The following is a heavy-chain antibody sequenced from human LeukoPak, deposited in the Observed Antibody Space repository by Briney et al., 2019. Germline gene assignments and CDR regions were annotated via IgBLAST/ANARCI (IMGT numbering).Heavy chain of an antibody. D-gene: IGHD3-22*01. Sequence: SVKVSCKASGYTFTGYYMHWVRQAPGQGLEWMGWINPNSGGTNYAQKFQGRVTMTRDTSISTAYMELSRLRSDDTAVYYCARDRNMIVPTTGNDYWGQGTLVTVSS. V-gene: IGHV1-2*02. CDR1: GYTFTGYY. CDR2: INPNSGGT. J-gene: IGHJ4*02. CDR3: ARDRNMIVPTTGNDY.